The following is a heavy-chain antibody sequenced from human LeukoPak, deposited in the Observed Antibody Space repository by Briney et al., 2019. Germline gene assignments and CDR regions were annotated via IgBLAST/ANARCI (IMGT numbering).Heavy chain of an antibody. D-gene: IGHD7-27*01. CDR3: ARARLGTTTSFYFDH. J-gene: IGHJ4*02. V-gene: IGHV3-30*02. CDR2: IRYDGNSK. Sequence: PGGSLRLSCSASGFTFSEFDMHWVRQAPGKGLEWLTFIRYDGNSKYCAGSLQGRFTVSRDNSKNTLYLHMNSLTHEDTAVYYCARARLGTTTSFYFDHWGQGTLVTVSS. CDR1: GFTFSEFD.